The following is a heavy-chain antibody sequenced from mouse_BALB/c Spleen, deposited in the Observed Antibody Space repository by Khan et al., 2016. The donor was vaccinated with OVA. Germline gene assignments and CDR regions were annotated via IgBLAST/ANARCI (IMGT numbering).Heavy chain of an antibody. CDR3: ARRAYYGNSNVMYY. V-gene: IGHV5-6*01. Sequence: EVELVESGGDLVKPGGSLKLSCAASGFTFSSYGMSWVRQTPEKRLEWVATISSGGSYTYYPDRMTGLFIIPRDNAKNTLYMQMSSLKSEDTAMYYCARRAYYGNSNVMYYWGQGTSVTVSS. CDR1: GFTFSSYG. CDR2: ISSGGSYT. D-gene: IGHD2-10*01. J-gene: IGHJ4*01.